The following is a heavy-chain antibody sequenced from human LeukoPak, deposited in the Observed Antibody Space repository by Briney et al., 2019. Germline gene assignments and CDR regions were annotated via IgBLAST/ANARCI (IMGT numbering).Heavy chain of an antibody. D-gene: IGHD3-22*01. CDR2: MNPNSGST. CDR1: GYTFTSYD. Sequence: EASVKVSCKASGYTFTSYDINWVRQATGQGLEWMGWMNPNSGSTGYAQKFQGRVTITRNTSISTAYMELSSLRSEDTAVYYCARGFSTYYYDSSGYMSQDYWGQGTLVTVSS. CDR3: ARGFSTYYYDSSGYMSQDY. V-gene: IGHV1-8*03. J-gene: IGHJ4*02.